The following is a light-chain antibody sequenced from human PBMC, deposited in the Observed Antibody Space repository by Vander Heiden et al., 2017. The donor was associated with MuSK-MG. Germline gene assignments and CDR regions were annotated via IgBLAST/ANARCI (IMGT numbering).Light chain of an antibody. CDR1: PRLSSH. V-gene: IGKV1-39*01. Sequence: DIQMTQSPSSLSASVGDRVTITCQASPRLSSHLNWYQQKPLKAPKLLIYAASIFQSGVPARSSGSVSGTDVTLTSSILQPEDFATYYCHQSDSTPSYTFIHGT. J-gene: IGKJ2*01. CDR2: AAS. CDR3: HQSDSTPSYT.